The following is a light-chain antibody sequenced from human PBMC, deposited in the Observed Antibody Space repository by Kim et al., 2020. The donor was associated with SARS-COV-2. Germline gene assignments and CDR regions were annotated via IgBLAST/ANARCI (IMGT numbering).Light chain of an antibody. J-gene: IGLJ3*02. CDR1: NNNVGNQG. CDR3: SAWDSSLNVWV. V-gene: IGLV10-54*04. CDR2: RNN. Sequence: PTATLTCTGNNNNVGNQGAAWLQQHQGHPPKLLSYRNNTRPSGISERFSASRSGATASLTITGLQPEDETDYYCSAWDSSLNVWVFGGGTQLTVL.